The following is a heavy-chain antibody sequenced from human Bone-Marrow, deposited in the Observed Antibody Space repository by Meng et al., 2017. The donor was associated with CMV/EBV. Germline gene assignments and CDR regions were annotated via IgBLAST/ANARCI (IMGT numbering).Heavy chain of an antibody. Sequence: GESLKISCAASGFTFSSYSMNWVRQAPGKGLEWVSSISSSSSYIYYADSVKGRFTISRDNSKNTLYLQMNSLRAEDTAVYYCAKDIAAGYYYYYGMDVWGQGTTVTASS. D-gene: IGHD6-13*01. CDR2: ISSSSSYI. CDR3: AKDIAAGYYYYYGMDV. V-gene: IGHV3-21*01. CDR1: GFTFSSYS. J-gene: IGHJ6*02.